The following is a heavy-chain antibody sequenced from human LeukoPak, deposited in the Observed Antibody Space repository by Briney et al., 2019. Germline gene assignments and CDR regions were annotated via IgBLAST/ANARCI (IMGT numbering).Heavy chain of an antibody. CDR2: ISYTGGNI. CDR1: GFDFSVFA. CDR3: AKGFPMVRASVDY. Sequence: GRSLRLSCVGSGFDFSVFAMHWVRQAPGKGLEWVAYISYTGGNIYLTESVKGRFTISRDNSKNTPYLQMNSLRNEDTAVYYCAKGFPMVRASVDYWGRGTLVTVSS. J-gene: IGHJ4*02. V-gene: IGHV3-30*04. D-gene: IGHD3-10*01.